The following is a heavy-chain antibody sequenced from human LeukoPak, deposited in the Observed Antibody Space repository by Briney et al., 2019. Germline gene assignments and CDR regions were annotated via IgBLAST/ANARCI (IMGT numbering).Heavy chain of an antibody. CDR2: IYTSGST. Sequence: PSQTLSLTCTVSGGSISSGSYYWSWIRQPGGKGLEWIGRIYTSGSTNYNPSLKSRVTISVDTSKNQFSLKLSSVTAADTAVYYCASEDGFNWVRAFDIWGQGTMVTVSS. CDR1: GGSISSGSYY. J-gene: IGHJ3*02. V-gene: IGHV4-61*02. CDR3: ASEDGFNWVRAFDI. D-gene: IGHD5-24*01.